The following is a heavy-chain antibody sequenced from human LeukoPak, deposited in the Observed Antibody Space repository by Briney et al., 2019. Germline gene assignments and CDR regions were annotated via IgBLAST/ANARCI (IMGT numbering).Heavy chain of an antibody. V-gene: IGHV3-7*01. CDR1: GFTFSSYW. CDR2: IKQDGSEK. J-gene: IGHJ4*02. Sequence: GGSLRLSCAASGFTFSSYWMSWVRQAPGKGLEWVANIKQDGSEKYYVDSVKGRFTISRDNAKNSLYLQMNSLRAEDTAVYYCARAPREWLLGYYFDYWGQGTLVTVSS. D-gene: IGHD3-3*01. CDR3: ARAPREWLLGYYFDY.